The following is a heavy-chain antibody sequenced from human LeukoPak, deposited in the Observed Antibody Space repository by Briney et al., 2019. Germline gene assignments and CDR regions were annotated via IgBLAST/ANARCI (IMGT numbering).Heavy chain of an antibody. V-gene: IGHV3-33*01. CDR3: ARVAGSCTSTSCYTGWFDP. CDR1: GFTFSSYG. D-gene: IGHD2-2*02. CDR2: IWYDGSNK. Sequence: PGGSLRLXCAASGFTFSSYGMHWVRQAPGKGLEWVAVIWYDGSNKYYADSVKGRFTISRDNSKNTLYLQMNSLRAEDTAVYYCARVAGSCTSTSCYTGWFDPWGQGTLVTVSS. J-gene: IGHJ5*02.